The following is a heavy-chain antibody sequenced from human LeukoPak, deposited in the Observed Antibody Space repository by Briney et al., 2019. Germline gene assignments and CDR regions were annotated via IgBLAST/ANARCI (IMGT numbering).Heavy chain of an antibody. CDR3: AKVLDTAMASFDY. CDR2: ISYDGSNK. Sequence: GGSLRLSCAASGFTFSSYGMHWVRQAPGKGLEWVAVISYDGSNKYYADSVKGRFTISRDNSKNTLYLQMNSLRAEDTAVYYCAKVLDTAMASFDYWGQGTLVTVSS. D-gene: IGHD5-18*01. CDR1: GFTFSSYG. V-gene: IGHV3-30*18. J-gene: IGHJ4*02.